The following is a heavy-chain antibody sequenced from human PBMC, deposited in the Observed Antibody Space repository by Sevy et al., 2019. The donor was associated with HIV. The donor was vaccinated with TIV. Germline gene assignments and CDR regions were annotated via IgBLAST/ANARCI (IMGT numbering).Heavy chain of an antibody. CDR2: IIPIFGTA. D-gene: IGHD1-7*01. V-gene: IGHV1-69*13. J-gene: IGHJ4*02. CDR1: GGTFSSYA. Sequence: ASVKVSCKASGGTFSSYAISWVRQAPGQGLEWMGGIIPIFGTANYAQKFQGRVTITADESTSTAYMELSSLRSEDTAVYYCARVPYNWNYRGQSFDYWGQGTLVTVSS. CDR3: ARVPYNWNYRGQSFDY.